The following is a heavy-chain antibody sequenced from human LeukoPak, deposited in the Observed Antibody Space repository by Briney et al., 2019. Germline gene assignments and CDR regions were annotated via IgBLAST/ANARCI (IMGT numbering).Heavy chain of an antibody. D-gene: IGHD4/OR15-4a*01. V-gene: IGHV3-30*14. CDR3: ARRAGAYSHPYDY. J-gene: IGHJ4*02. CDR2: IASDSSIK. CDR1: GFTFSSYS. Sequence: PGGSLRLSCAASGFTFSSYSMHWVRQAPGKGLEWVAVIASDSSIKYYADSVKGRFTISRDNSKNTLYLQMNSLRAEDTAVYYCARRAGAYSHPYDYWGQGTLVTVSS.